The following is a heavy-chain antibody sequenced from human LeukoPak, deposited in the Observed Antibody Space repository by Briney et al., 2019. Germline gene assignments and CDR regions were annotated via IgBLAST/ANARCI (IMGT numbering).Heavy chain of an antibody. J-gene: IGHJ3*01. D-gene: IGHD1-26*01. CDR2: INQYGGAQ. V-gene: IGHV3-7*01. Sequence: PGGSLTLSCAASGFSFCTYWMSWVRLAPGTGREWVANINQYGGAQYYAGSAKGRLTPSRDNAKTSLYLQMNSLRAEDTAVYYCARDVGELWGQGTMCTVSS. CDR1: GFSFCTYW. CDR3: ARDVGEL.